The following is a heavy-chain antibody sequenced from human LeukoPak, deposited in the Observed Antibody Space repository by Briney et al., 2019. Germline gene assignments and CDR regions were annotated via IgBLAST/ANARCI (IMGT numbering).Heavy chain of an antibody. Sequence: QTPSLTCALSGDSVSIYSAVWDWIRQSPSRGLESLGRTYYKSKWTNDYAVSVTSRIAINPDTSKNQFSLQLNSVTPDDTAVYYCARGLLRDGFDLWGQGRLVIVSS. V-gene: IGHV6-1*01. D-gene: IGHD2-15*01. CDR2: TYYKSKWTN. CDR1: GDSVSIYSAV. CDR3: ARGLLRDGFDL. J-gene: IGHJ3*01.